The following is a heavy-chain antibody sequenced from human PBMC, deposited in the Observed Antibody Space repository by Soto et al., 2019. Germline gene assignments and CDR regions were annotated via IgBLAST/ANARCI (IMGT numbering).Heavy chain of an antibody. CDR2: INPSGDST. V-gene: IGHV3-23*01. J-gene: IGHJ4*02. CDR1: GFTFSGYA. Sequence: GGSLRLSCAASGFTFSGYAVSWVRQAPGKGLEWVSSINPSGDSTYYADSVKGRFTISRDNSKNTLYLQMNSLRAEDTAVYYCAKHMVVVVITTIGYFDYWGQGTLVTVS. D-gene: IGHD3-22*01. CDR3: AKHMVVVVITTIGYFDY.